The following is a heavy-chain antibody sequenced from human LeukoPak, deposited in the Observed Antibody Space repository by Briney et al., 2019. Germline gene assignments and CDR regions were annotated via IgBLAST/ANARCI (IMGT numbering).Heavy chain of an antibody. J-gene: IGHJ4*02. Sequence: GGSLRLSCVVSGLTVSSNYMSWVRQTPGKGLDWVSSISSSGNTYYADSVKGRFTTSRDNSKNMLYLQMNSLRAEDTAVYYCVKGRISEDGLDFWGQGTLVTVSS. CDR1: GLTVSSNY. CDR2: ISSSGNT. CDR3: VKGRISEDGLDF. V-gene: IGHV3-53*01. D-gene: IGHD6-13*01.